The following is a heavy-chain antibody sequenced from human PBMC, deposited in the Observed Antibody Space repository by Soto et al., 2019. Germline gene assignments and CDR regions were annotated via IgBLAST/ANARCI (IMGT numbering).Heavy chain of an antibody. CDR3: ARESGDWPLNWFDP. V-gene: IGHV3-74*01. CDR1: GFNFSNHW. J-gene: IGHJ5*02. D-gene: IGHD2-21*02. Sequence: GGSLRLSCAASGFNFSNHWMHWVRQRPGEGLVWVSRITSDGRSKAYAESVKGRFAISRDNAKNTLYLQMNGLTAEDTAVYYCARESGDWPLNWFDPWGQGTLVTVSS. CDR2: ITSDGRSK.